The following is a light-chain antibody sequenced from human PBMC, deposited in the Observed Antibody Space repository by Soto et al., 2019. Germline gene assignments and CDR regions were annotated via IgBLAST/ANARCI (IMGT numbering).Light chain of an antibody. CDR3: QQYYRWWT. Sequence: EIVMTQSPATLSVSPGERATLSCRASQSISSNLAWYQHKPGQAPRLLIYGASTRATGISARFSGSGSGTEFTLTISSLQSEDFAVYYCQQYYRWWTFGQGTKVEF. CDR1: QSISSN. V-gene: IGKV3-15*01. CDR2: GAS. J-gene: IGKJ1*01.